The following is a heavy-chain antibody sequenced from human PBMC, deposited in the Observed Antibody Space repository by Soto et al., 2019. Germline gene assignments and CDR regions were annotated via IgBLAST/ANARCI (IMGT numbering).Heavy chain of an antibody. J-gene: IGHJ4*02. CDR2: IRSKPYGVTA. V-gene: IGHV3-49*03. Sequence: GGSLRLSCTGSGFTFGGYAMSWFRQAPGKGLEWVGFIRSKPYGVTAEYAASVKGRSTISRDDSKSIAYLQMNSLTTEDTAVYYCARGIWEMATIRPENYWGQGTPVTVSS. CDR3: ARGIWEMATIRPENY. D-gene: IGHD5-12*01. CDR1: GFTFGGYA.